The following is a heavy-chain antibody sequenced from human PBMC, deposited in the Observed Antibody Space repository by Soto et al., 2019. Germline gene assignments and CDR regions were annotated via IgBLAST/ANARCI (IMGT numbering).Heavy chain of an antibody. D-gene: IGHD1-7*01. CDR2: ISSDENNI. CDR1: GFTFSTYG. Sequence: QVQLVESGGGVVQPGRSLRLSCAASGFTFSTYGMHWVRQAPGKGLEWVTFISSDENNIYYADSVKGRVTISRDNSKNTLYLQVNSLRTEDTAVDDCAKGRNWNYAVFDSWGQGTLVTVSS. J-gene: IGHJ4*02. CDR3: AKGRNWNYAVFDS. V-gene: IGHV3-30*18.